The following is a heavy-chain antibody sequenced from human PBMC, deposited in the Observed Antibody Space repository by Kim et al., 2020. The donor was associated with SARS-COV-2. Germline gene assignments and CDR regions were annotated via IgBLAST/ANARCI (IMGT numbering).Heavy chain of an antibody. CDR3: ARDLMVAGTYAFDI. V-gene: IGHV4-59*01. Sequence: NPSLKSRVTISVDTSKTQFSLKLSSVTAADTAVYYCARDLMVAGTYAFDIWGQGTMVTVSS. D-gene: IGHD2-15*01. J-gene: IGHJ3*02.